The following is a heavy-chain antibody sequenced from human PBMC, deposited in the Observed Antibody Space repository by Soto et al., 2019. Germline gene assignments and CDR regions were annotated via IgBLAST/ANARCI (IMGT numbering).Heavy chain of an antibody. CDR1: GFTFSSYG. V-gene: IGHV3-30*18. Sequence: QVQLVESGGGVVQPGRSLRLSCAASGFTFSSYGMHRVRQAPGKGLEWVAVISYDGSNKYYADSVKGRFTISRDNSKNTLYLQMNSLRAEDTAVYYCAKEEKEWELPYFDYWGQGTLVTVSS. J-gene: IGHJ4*02. CDR2: ISYDGSNK. D-gene: IGHD1-26*01. CDR3: AKEEKEWELPYFDY.